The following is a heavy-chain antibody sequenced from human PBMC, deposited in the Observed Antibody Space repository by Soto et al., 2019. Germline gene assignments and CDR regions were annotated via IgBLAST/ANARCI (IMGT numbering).Heavy chain of an antibody. V-gene: IGHV6-1*01. Sequence: PSQTLSLTCDISGDSVSTNSATWNWIRQSPSRGLEWLGRTYYRSRWFDDYAVSVKSRITISPDMYNNRISLRLRSVTAADTAVYYCARLHCDSPNCVPLDPWGQGTLVTVSS. CDR3: ARLHCDSPNCVPLDP. CDR2: TYYRSRWFD. D-gene: IGHD2-2*01. J-gene: IGHJ5*02. CDR1: GDSVSTNSAT.